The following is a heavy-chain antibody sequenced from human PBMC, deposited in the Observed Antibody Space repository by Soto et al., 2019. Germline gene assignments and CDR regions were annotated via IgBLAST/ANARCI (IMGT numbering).Heavy chain of an antibody. D-gene: IGHD5-12*01. Sequence: GASVKVSCKASGYTFTSYYMHWVRQAPGQGLEWMGIINPSGGSTSYAQKFQGRVTMTRDTPTSTVYMELSSLRSEDTAVYYCARLSVDIVATTYFDYWGQGTLVTVSS. J-gene: IGHJ4*02. V-gene: IGHV1-46*01. CDR2: INPSGGST. CDR1: GYTFTSYY. CDR3: ARLSVDIVATTYFDY.